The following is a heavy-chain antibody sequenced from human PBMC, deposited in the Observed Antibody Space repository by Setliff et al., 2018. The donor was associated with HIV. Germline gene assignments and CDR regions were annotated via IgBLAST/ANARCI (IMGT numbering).Heavy chain of an antibody. Sequence: PSETLSLTCAVSASSISSDYCWGWIRQPPGKGLEWIGSTHHSGSTYSNPYLNSRVTISVDTSKNHFSLKLRSVTAADTAVYYCARHLLRGYIYIVFDYWGQGTLVTAPQ. CDR3: ARHLLRGYIYIVFDY. V-gene: IGHV4-38-2*01. D-gene: IGHD5-18*01. CDR2: THHSGST. J-gene: IGHJ4*02. CDR1: ASSISSDYC.